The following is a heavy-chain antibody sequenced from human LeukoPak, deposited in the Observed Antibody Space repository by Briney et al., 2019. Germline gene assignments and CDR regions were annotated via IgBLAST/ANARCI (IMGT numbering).Heavy chain of an antibody. CDR1: GYTFTSYG. J-gene: IGHJ4*02. D-gene: IGHD6-19*01. V-gene: IGHV1-18*01. CDR3: ARALQSGWLVEKSFDY. Sequence: ASVKVSCKASGYTFTSYGISWVRQAPGQGLEWMGWISAYNGNTNYAQKLQGRVTMTTDTSTSTAYMELRSLRSDDTAVYYCARALQSGWLVEKSFDYWGQGTLVTVSS. CDR2: ISAYNGNT.